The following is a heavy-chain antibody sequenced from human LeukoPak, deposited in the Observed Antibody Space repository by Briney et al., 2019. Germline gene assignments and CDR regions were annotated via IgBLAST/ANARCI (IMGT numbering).Heavy chain of an antibody. CDR1: GGTFSSYA. V-gene: IGHV1-69*05. Sequence: ASVKVSCKASGGTFSSYAISWVRQAPGQGLEWMGGIIPIFGTANYAQKFQGRVTITTDESTSTAYMELSSLRSEDTAVYYCARLSGYYNSGHYWGQGTLVTVSS. J-gene: IGHJ4*02. CDR2: IIPIFGTA. D-gene: IGHD3-3*01. CDR3: ARLSGYYNSGHY.